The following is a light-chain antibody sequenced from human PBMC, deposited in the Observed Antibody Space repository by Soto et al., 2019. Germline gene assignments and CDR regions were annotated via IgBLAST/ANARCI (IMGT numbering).Light chain of an antibody. CDR3: QQYESDSPLT. Sequence: DIQMTQSPSTLSASVGDRVTITCRASQSISSWLAWYQKKPGKDPKRLIYKASGLESGVPSRFSGSGSGTDFTLTISSLQPDDFATYYCQQYESDSPLTFGGGTKVDIK. V-gene: IGKV1-5*03. J-gene: IGKJ4*01. CDR2: KAS. CDR1: QSISSW.